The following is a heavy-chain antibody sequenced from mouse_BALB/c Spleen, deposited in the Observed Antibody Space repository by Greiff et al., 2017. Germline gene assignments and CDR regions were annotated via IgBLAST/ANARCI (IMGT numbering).Heavy chain of an antibody. V-gene: IGHV1-9*01. D-gene: IGHD1-1*01. CDR2: ILPGSGST. CDR3: ARFRITTGYFDY. CDR1: GYTFSSYW. Sequence: QVQLQQSGAELMKPGASVKISCKATGYTFSSYWIEWVKQRPGHGLEWIGEILPGSGSTNYNEKFKGKATFTADTSSNTAYMQLSSLTSEDTAVYYCARFRITTGYFDYWGQGTTLTVSS. J-gene: IGHJ2*01.